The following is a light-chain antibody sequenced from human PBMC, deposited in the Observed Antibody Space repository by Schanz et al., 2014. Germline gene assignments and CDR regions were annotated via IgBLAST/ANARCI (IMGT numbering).Light chain of an antibody. J-gene: IGKJ5*01. CDR1: QSISSY. V-gene: IGKV1-39*01. CDR3: QQSHSNPIT. CDR2: AAS. Sequence: DIQMTQSPSSLSASVGDRVTITCRASQSISSYLNWYQQKPGKAPKLLIYAASSLQSGVPSRFSGSGSGTDFTLTISSLQPEDFATYYCQQSHSNPITFAQGTRLEIK.